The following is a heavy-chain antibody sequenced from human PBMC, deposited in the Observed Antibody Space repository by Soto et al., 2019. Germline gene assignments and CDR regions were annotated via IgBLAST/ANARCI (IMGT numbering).Heavy chain of an antibody. Sequence: GGSLRLSCAASGFTFSSYAMSWVRQAPGKGLEWVSAISGSGGSTYYADSVKGRFTISRDNSKNTLYLQMNSLRAEDTAVYYCAKDKNSGRFLEWLLYRGPFDYWGQGTRVTVAS. CDR2: ISGSGGST. CDR1: GFTFSSYA. J-gene: IGHJ4*02. V-gene: IGHV3-23*01. D-gene: IGHD3-3*01. CDR3: AKDKNSGRFLEWLLYRGPFDY.